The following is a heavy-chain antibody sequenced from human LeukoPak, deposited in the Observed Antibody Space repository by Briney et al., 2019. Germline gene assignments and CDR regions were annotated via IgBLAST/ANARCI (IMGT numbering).Heavy chain of an antibody. Sequence: PGGSLRLSCAASRFTFSGYAMSWVRQAPGKGLEWVSTITGSGDTTYYADSVKGRFTISRDNSKNTLYLQMNSLRAEDTAVYYCAKDFSYYAGDFDYWGQGTLVTVSS. CDR2: ITGSGDTT. V-gene: IGHV3-23*01. J-gene: IGHJ4*02. D-gene: IGHD3-10*01. CDR3: AKDFSYYAGDFDY. CDR1: RFTFSGYA.